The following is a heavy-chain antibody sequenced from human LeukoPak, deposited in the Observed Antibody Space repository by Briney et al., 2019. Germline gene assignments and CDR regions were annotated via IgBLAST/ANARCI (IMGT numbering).Heavy chain of an antibody. J-gene: IGHJ5*02. V-gene: IGHV3-30-3*01. CDR3: ARDKEYCSSTSCYGWFDP. D-gene: IGHD2-2*01. CDR1: GFTFSSYA. Sequence: PGRSLRLSCAASGFTFSSYAMHWVRQAPGKGLEWVAGISYDGSNKYYADSVKGRFTISRDNSKNTLYLQMNSLRAEDTAVYYCARDKEYCSSTSCYGWFDPWGQGTLVTVSS. CDR2: ISYDGSNK.